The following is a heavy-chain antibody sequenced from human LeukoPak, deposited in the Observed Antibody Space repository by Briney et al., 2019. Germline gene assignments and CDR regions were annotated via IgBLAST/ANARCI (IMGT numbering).Heavy chain of an antibody. Sequence: SETVSLTCTVSGGSISTYYWSWIRQPPGKGLEWIGYISYSGNTNYNPSLKSRVTMSVDTSKNQFSLKLSSVTAADTAVYYCARRRDYVWGSYRYAFDIWGQGTMVTVSS. V-gene: IGHV4-59*01. J-gene: IGHJ3*02. CDR2: ISYSGNT. CDR1: GGSISTYY. D-gene: IGHD3-16*02. CDR3: ARRRDYVWGSYRYAFDI.